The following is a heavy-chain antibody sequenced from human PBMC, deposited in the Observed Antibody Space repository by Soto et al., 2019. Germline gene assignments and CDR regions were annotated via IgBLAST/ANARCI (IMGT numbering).Heavy chain of an antibody. CDR1: GGSFSGYY. J-gene: IGHJ6*02. V-gene: IGHV4-34*01. CDR3: ARDGRMGYDSSGYYHDYYGMDV. CDR2: INHSGST. Sequence: NPSETLSLTCAVYGGSFSGYYWSWIRQPPGKGLEWIGEINHSGSTNYNPSLKSRVTISVDTSKNQFSLKLSSVTAADTAVYYCARDGRMGYDSSGYYHDYYGMDVWGQGTTVTSP. D-gene: IGHD3-22*01.